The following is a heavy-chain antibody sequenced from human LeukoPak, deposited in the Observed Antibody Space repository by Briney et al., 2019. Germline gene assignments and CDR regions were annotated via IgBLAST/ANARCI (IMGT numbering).Heavy chain of an antibody. CDR3: ARLPSSGAFDI. CDR1: GFTFSSYA. J-gene: IGHJ3*02. Sequence: GGSLRLSCAASGFTFSSYAMHWVRQAPGNGLECVSAISSDGGSTYYANSVKGRFTISRDNSRNTLYLQMGSLRAEDMAVYYCARLPSSGAFDIWGQGTMVTVSS. V-gene: IGHV3-64*01. CDR2: ISSDGGST. D-gene: IGHD3-10*01.